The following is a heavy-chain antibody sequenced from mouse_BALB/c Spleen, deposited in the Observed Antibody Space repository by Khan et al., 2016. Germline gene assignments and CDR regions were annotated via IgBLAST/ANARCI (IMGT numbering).Heavy chain of an antibody. CDR1: GYTFSSYW. J-gene: IGHJ2*01. CDR3: TRGKGGYGLDY. D-gene: IGHD2-2*01. V-gene: IGHV1-9*01. Sequence: QVQLKESGAELMKPGASVKISCKATGYTFSSYWIEWVKQRPGHGLEWIGEILPGSGGTNYNENFKGKATFTADTSSNTAYMQLSSLTAEESAVYSFTRGKGGYGLDYWGQCTTRTVSS. CDR2: ILPGSGGT.